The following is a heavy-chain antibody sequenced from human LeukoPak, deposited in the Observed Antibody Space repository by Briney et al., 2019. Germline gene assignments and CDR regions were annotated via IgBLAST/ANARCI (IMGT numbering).Heavy chain of an antibody. CDR1: GFTFSSYS. V-gene: IGHV3-23*01. J-gene: IGHJ6*02. CDR3: AKDEPTTVTTLPYYYYYGMDV. CDR2: ISGSGGST. D-gene: IGHD4-11*01. Sequence: GGSLRLSCAASGFTFSSYSMSWVRQAPGKGLEWVSAISGSGGSTYYADSVKGRFTISRDNSKNTLYLQMNSLRAEDTAVYYCAKDEPTTVTTLPYYYYYGMDVWGQGTTVTVSS.